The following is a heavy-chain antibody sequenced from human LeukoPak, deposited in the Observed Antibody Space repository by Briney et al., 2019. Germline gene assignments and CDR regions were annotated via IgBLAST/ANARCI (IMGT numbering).Heavy chain of an antibody. CDR3: ARTIFGVVSYFDI. J-gene: IGHJ3*02. V-gene: IGHV3-7*01. CDR1: GFTFSSYW. CDR2: IKQDGSEK. Sequence: PGGSLRLSCAASGFTFSSYWMSRVRQAPGKGLEWVANIKQDGSEKYYVDSVKGRFTISRDNAKNSLYLQMNSLRAEDTAVYYCARTIFGVVSYFDIWGQGTMVTVSS. D-gene: IGHD3-3*01.